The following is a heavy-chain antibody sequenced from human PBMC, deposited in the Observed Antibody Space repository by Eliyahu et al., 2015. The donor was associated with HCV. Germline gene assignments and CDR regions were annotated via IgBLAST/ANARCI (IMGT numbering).Heavy chain of an antibody. CDR3: ARGISGSRAFDI. CDR2: IDSDGSTT. D-gene: IGHD1-26*01. J-gene: IGHJ3*02. CDR1: EFPFXXYW. V-gene: IGHV3-74*01. Sequence: EEQLLESGGGLVQPGGSLRLXCAGSEFPFXXYWMHWVRQAPGKGLVWVSRIDSDGSTTRYADSVKGRFTISRDNANNTLYLQMTSLRAEDTAMYFCARGISGSRAFDIWGRGTMVTVSS.